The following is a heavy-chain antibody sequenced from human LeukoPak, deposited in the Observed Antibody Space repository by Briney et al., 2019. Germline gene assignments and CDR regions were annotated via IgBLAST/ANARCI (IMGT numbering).Heavy chain of an antibody. Sequence: GESLKISCKASGYSFTSHWIGWVRQMPGKCLEWMGIIYPGDSDTSYSPSFQGQVTISADKSISTAYLQWSTLQAPDTAMYYCARGDNSGWYFFDYWGQGTLVTVSS. J-gene: IGHJ4*02. CDR2: IYPGDSDT. CDR1: GYSFTSHW. D-gene: IGHD6-19*01. V-gene: IGHV5-51*01. CDR3: ARGDNSGWYFFDY.